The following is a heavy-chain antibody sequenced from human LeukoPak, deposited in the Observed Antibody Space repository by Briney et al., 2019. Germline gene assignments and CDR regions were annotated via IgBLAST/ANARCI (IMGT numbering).Heavy chain of an antibody. J-gene: IGHJ3*02. CDR2: IYYSGST. CDR1: GGSISSYY. CDR3: ARWVTMIPRLKVRFGAFDI. V-gene: IGHV4-59*01. Sequence: SETLSLICTVSGGSISSYYWSWIRQPPGKGLEWIGYIYYSGSTNYNPSLKSRVTISVDTSKNQFSLKLSSVTAADTAVYYCARWVTMIPRLKVRFGAFDIWGQGTMVTVSS. D-gene: IGHD3-22*01.